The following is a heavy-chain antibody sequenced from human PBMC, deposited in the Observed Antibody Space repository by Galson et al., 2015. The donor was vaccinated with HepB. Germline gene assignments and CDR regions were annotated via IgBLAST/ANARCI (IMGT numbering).Heavy chain of an antibody. V-gene: IGHV3-30*04. J-gene: IGHJ4*02. CDR3: ARDRVAAAAGSRAHYFDY. CDR2: ISYDGSNK. CDR1: GFTFSSYA. Sequence: SLRLSCAASGFTFSSYAMHWVRQAPGKGLEWVAVISYDGSNKYYADSVKGRFTISRDNSKNTLYLQMNSLRAEDTAVYYCARDRVAAAAGSRAHYFDYWGQGTLVTVSS. D-gene: IGHD6-13*01.